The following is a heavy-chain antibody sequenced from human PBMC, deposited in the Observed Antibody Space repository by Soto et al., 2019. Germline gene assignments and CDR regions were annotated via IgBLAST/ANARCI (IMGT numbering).Heavy chain of an antibody. J-gene: IGHJ6*02. Sequence: ESLEISCKGSGYRFTSYWIGWVRQMPGKGLEWMGIIYPGDSDTRYSPSFQGQVTISADKSISTAYLQWSSLKASDTAMYYCARCITMVRGVMGGMDVWGQGTTVTVS. CDR2: IYPGDSDT. V-gene: IGHV5-51*01. CDR1: GYRFTSYW. D-gene: IGHD3-10*01. CDR3: ARCITMVRGVMGGMDV.